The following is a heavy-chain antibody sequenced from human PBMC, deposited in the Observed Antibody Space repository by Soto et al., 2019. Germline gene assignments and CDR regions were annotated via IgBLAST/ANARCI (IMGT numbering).Heavy chain of an antibody. CDR1: GCYISSSSYY. CDR2: IYYSGST. D-gene: IGHD3-3*01. J-gene: IGHJ5*02. CDR3: SRHPGLLLEGFSREYWCDP. Sequence: QLHLQESGPGLVKPSETLSLTCTVSGCYISSSSYYWGWIRQPPGKGLEWIGSIYYSGSTYYNPSLKSRVTISVNTAKNHLSLKLSYLTAADTAGYYGSRHPGLLLEGFSREYWCDPWSQGTLVTVSS. V-gene: IGHV4-39*01.